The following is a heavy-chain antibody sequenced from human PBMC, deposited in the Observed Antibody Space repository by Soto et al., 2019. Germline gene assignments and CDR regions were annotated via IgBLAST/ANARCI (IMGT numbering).Heavy chain of an antibody. V-gene: IGHV1-3*04. CDR2: INTGNGNT. CDR3: ASGNCGYICYNDY. D-gene: IGHD5-12*01. Sequence: ASVKVSCKPSGYAFTGYLLYWVRQAPGQRLEWMGWINTGNGNTKYSQKFQGRVTITRDTSASTAYMELSSLTSEDTAVYYCASGNCGYICYNDYWGQGTLVTAPQ. CDR1: GYAFTGYL. J-gene: IGHJ4*02.